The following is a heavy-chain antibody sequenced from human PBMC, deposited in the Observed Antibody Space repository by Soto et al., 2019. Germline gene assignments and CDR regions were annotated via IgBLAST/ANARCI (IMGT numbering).Heavy chain of an antibody. CDR3: ASQYCGDYCSADY. Sequence: QIQLVQSGAEVRRSGASVKVSSKASGYTLTTLAMHWARQAPGQRLEWMGYINAGNGYTKYSQNFQGRVTITRDTLASTAYMELSSLRSEDTAVYYCASQYCGDYCSADYCGQGTLVTVSS. CDR1: GYTLTTLA. CDR2: INAGNGYT. V-gene: IGHV1-3*01. J-gene: IGHJ4*02. D-gene: IGHD2-21*02.